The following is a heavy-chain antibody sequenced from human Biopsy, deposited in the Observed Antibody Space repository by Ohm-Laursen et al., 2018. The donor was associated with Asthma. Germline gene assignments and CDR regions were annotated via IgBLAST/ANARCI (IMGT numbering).Heavy chain of an antibody. CDR3: ARFIDGTFFVDY. V-gene: IGHV5-51*03. CDR2: IFAANSET. CDR1: GYTFSDSW. J-gene: IGHJ4*02. D-gene: IGHD1-7*01. Sequence: GEYLKLSCKASGYTFSDSWIGWVRQMPGTGLEWMGIIFAANSETKYSPSFQVQVTISADMSISTAFLQWSSLKASDTAIYYCARFIDGTFFVDYWGQGTLVTVSS.